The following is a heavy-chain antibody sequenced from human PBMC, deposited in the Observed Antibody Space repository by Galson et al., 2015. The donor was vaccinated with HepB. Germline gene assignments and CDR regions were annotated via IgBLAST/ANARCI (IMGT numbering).Heavy chain of an antibody. CDR3: ARGRRGYCSSTSCSQADY. J-gene: IGHJ4*02. CDR1: GYTFTSYY. V-gene: IGHV1-46*01. D-gene: IGHD2-2*01. CDR2: INPSGGST. Sequence: SVKVSCKASGYTFTSYYMHWVRQAPGQGLEWMGIINPSGGSTSYAQKFQGRVTMTRDTSTSTVYMELSSLRSEDTAVYYCARGRRGYCSSTSCSQADYWGQGTLVTVSS.